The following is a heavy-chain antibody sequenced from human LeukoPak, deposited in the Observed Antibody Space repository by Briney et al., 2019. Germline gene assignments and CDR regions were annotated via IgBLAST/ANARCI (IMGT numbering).Heavy chain of an antibody. CDR1: GFTFSYYA. CDR3: ARGLLQGYCSSGSCFDAFDI. Sequence: GGSLRLFCAASGFTFSYYAIHWVRQAPGKGLEWVTVITYDGSNEFYADSVKGRFTISRDNSRNTLYLQMNSLRAEDTAVYYCARGLLQGYCSSGSCFDAFDIWGQGTMVTVSS. V-gene: IGHV3-30-3*01. D-gene: IGHD2-15*01. J-gene: IGHJ3*02. CDR2: ITYDGSNE.